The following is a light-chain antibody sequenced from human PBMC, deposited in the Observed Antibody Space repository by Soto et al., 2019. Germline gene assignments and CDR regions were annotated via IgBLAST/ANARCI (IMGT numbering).Light chain of an antibody. CDR1: SSDVGGYNY. V-gene: IGLV2-11*01. Sequence: QSALTQPRSVSGSPGQSVTISCTGTSSDVGGYNYVSWYQQHPGKAPKVMIYDVSKRPSGVPDRFSGSKSGNTASLTIFGLQAEDEADYCCCSYAGSYTYWVFGGGTKVTVL. J-gene: IGLJ3*02. CDR2: DVS. CDR3: CSYAGSYTYWV.